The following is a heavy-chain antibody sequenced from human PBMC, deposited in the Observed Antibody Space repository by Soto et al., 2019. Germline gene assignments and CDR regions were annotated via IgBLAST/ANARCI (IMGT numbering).Heavy chain of an antibody. CDR3: AKGPLPGTTYPNWFDP. Sequence: EVQLLESGGGLVQPGGSLRLSCAASGFTFSSYAMSWVRQAPGKGLEWVSAISGSGGSTYYADSVKGRFTISRDNSKNTLYLQMNSLRAEDTAVYYCAKGPLPGTTYPNWFDPWGQGTLVTVSS. D-gene: IGHD1-7*01. J-gene: IGHJ5*02. CDR2: ISGSGGST. V-gene: IGHV3-23*01. CDR1: GFTFSSYA.